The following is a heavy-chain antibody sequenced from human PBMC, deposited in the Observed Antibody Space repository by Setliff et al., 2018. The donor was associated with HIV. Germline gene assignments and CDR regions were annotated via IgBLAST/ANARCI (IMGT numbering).Heavy chain of an antibody. V-gene: IGHV4-39*07. D-gene: IGHD4-17*01. J-gene: IGHJ3*02. CDR2: IFHTGNT. Sequence: SETLSLTCTVSGGSISSFSYYWGWIRQPPGKGPEWIGSIFHTGNTYYNPSLKSRVTISVETSKNQVSLKLSSVTAADTAVYYCARGPTVTARRERAFDIWGQGTMVTVSS. CDR1: GGSISSFSYY. CDR3: ARGPTVTARRERAFDI.